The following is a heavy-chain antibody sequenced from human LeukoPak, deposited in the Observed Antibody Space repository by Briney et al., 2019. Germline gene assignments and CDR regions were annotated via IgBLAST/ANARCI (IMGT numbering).Heavy chain of an antibody. CDR1: GGSFSGYY. V-gene: IGHV4-34*01. J-gene: IGHJ4*02. CDR2: INHSGST. CDR3: ARDRRSEGGVRASFDY. D-gene: IGHD3-10*01. Sequence: SETLSLTCAVYGGSFSGYYWSWIRQPPGKGLEWIGEINHSGSTNYNPSLKSRVTISVDTSKNQFSLKLSSVTAADTAVYYCARDRRSEGGVRASFDYWGQGTLVTVSS.